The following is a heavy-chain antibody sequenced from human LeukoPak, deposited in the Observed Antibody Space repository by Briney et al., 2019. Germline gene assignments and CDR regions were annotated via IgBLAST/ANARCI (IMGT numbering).Heavy chain of an antibody. J-gene: IGHJ4*02. CDR1: GYTFTSYA. Sequence: ASVKVSCKASGYTFTSYAMHWVRQAPGQRLEWMGWIYAGDGHTKYSQKFQGRVTMTRNTSISTAYMELSSLRSEDTAVYYCARDGGAAAGTDYWGQGTLVTVSS. V-gene: IGHV1-3*01. D-gene: IGHD6-13*01. CDR2: IYAGDGHT. CDR3: ARDGGAAAGTDY.